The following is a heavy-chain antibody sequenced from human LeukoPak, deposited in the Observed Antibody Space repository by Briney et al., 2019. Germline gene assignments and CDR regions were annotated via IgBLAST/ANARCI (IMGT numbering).Heavy chain of an antibody. CDR1: GGSISSYY. D-gene: IGHD2-2*01. J-gene: IGHJ6*03. Sequence: KPSETLSLTCTVSGGSISSYYWSWIRQPAGKGLEWIGRIYTSGSTNYNPSLKSRVTMSVDTSKNQFSLKLSSVTAADTAVYYCARDSRYCSNTSCQSAERYYYYYYMDVWGKGTTVTVSS. CDR3: ARDSRYCSNTSCQSAERYYYYYYMDV. CDR2: IYTSGST. V-gene: IGHV4-4*07.